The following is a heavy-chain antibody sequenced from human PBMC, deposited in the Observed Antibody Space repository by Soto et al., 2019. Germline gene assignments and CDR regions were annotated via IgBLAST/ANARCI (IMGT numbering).Heavy chain of an antibody. CDR3: ARYIRRGYSFLDS. D-gene: IGHD5-18*01. CDR1: GASISSSSYY. CDR2: VHHSGSA. V-gene: IGHV4-61*05. J-gene: IGHJ4*02. Sequence: SETLSLTCTVSGASISSSSYYWGWLRQPPGKGLEWIGFVHHSGSAIYTPSLKSRVTMSVDTSKSQFSLKLNSVTTADTAVYYCARYIRRGYSFLDSWGLGILVTVSS.